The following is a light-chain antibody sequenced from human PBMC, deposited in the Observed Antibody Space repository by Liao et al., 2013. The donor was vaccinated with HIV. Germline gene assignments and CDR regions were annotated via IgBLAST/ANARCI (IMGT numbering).Light chain of an antibody. V-gene: IGLV3-1*01. J-gene: IGLJ1*01. CDR2: QDN. Sequence: SYELTQPPSVSRVPRTDSQHHLLWRLFGGVNMLAGINRGQASPLVLVIYQDNKRPSGIPERFSGSTSGNTATLTISGTQAVDEADYYCQAWDRDSACYVFGTGTKVNVL. CDR3: QAWDRDSACYV. CDR1: FGGVN.